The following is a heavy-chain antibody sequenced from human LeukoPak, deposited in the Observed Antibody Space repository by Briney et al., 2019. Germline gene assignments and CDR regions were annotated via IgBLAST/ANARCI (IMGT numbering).Heavy chain of an antibody. J-gene: IGHJ4*02. V-gene: IGHV1-3*01. CDR1: GYTFTSYA. D-gene: IGHD3-22*01. Sequence: ASVKVSCKASGYTFTSYAMHWVRQAPGQRLEWMVWINAGNGNTKYSQKFQGRVTITRDTSASTAYMELCSLRSEDTAVYYCARGLPYYYDSSGSVYFDYWGQGTLVTVSS. CDR2: INAGNGNT. CDR3: ARGLPYYYDSSGSVYFDY.